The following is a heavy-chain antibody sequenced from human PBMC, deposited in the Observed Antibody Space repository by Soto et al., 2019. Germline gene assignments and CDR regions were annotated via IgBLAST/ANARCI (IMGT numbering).Heavy chain of an antibody. CDR1: GGSFSGYY. CDR2: IDHSGYT. D-gene: IGHD3-16*01. Sequence: SETLSLTCAVYGGSFSGYYWNWIRQPPGKGLEWIGEIDHSGYTNYNPSLKIRVTISVDTSKNRFSLKLSSVTAADTAVDYCSREGAGGPHNWFHPWGQGTLVTVSS. V-gene: IGHV4-34*01. CDR3: SREGAGGPHNWFHP. J-gene: IGHJ5*02.